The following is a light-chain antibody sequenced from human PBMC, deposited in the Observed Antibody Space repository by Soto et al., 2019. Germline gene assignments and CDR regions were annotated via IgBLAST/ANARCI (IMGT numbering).Light chain of an antibody. CDR2: DAS. V-gene: IGLV3-21*02. CDR3: QVWDSSSDPWV. CDR1: NMGSKS. J-gene: IGLJ3*02. Sequence: SYELTQPPSVSVAPGQTARITCGGNNMGSKSVHWYQQKPGQAPVLVVYDASDRPSGIPERFSGSNSGNTATLTISRVEAGDEADYYCQVWDSSSDPWVFGVGTKVTVL.